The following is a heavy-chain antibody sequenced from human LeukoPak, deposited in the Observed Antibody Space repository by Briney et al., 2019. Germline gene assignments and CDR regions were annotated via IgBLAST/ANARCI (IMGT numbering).Heavy chain of an antibody. CDR1: GFTVSSNY. Sequence: PGGSLRLSCAASGFTVSSNYMSWVRQAPGKGLEWVSVIYSGGSTYYADSVKGRFTISRDNSKNTLYLQMNSLRAEDTAVYYCVSQSLYYSFDYWGQGTLVTVSS. CDR2: IYSGGST. CDR3: VSQSLYYSFDY. D-gene: IGHD2-15*01. J-gene: IGHJ4*02. V-gene: IGHV3-66*04.